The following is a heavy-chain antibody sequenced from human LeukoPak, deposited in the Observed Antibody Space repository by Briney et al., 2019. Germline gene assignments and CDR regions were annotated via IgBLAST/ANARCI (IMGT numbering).Heavy chain of an antibody. CDR1: GYTFTTYE. CDR3: ARGASRSFDY. CDR2: MNPNSGNT. Sequence: ASVKVSCTASGYTFTTYEIHWVRQASGQGLEWMGWMNPNSGNTGYTQKFQGRVTMTRSTSINTVYMELSSLRSEDTAVYYCARGASRSFDYWGQGTLVAVSS. J-gene: IGHJ4*02. V-gene: IGHV1-8*02.